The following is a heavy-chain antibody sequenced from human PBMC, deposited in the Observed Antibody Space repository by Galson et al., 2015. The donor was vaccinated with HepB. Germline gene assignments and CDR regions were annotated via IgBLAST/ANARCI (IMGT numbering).Heavy chain of an antibody. CDR1: GYTFTSYD. CDR3: AGRGRGWSSGWYVFDY. J-gene: IGHJ4*02. D-gene: IGHD6-19*01. CDR2: MNPNSGNT. Sequence: SVKVSCKASGYTFTSYDINWVRQATGQGLEWMGWMNPNSGNTGYAQKFQGRATMTRNTSISTAYMELSSLRSEDTAVYYCAGRGRGWSSGWYVFDYWGQGTLVTVSS. V-gene: IGHV1-8*01.